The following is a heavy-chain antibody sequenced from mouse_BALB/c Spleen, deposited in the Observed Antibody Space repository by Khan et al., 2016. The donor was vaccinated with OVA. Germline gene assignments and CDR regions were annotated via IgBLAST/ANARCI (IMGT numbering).Heavy chain of an antibody. J-gene: IGHJ2*01. CDR3: ASGRLLLRYRDYFDY. D-gene: IGHD1-1*01. CDR1: SDYA. V-gene: IGHV3-2*02. CDR2: ISYSGST. Sequence: EVQLQESGPGLLKPSQSLSLTSDYAWNWIRQFPGNKLEWMAYISYSGSTTYSPSLRSRISITRDTSKNQFFLQLTSVTTEDTATYYCASGRLLLRYRDYFDYWGQGTTLTVSA.